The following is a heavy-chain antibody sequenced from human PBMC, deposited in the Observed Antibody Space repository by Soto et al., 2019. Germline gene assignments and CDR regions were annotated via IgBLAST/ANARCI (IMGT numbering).Heavy chain of an antibody. D-gene: IGHD5-18*01. V-gene: IGHV4-31*03. Sequence: SETLSLTCTVSGGSISSGGYYWSWIRQHPGKGLEWIGYIYHSGSTYYNPSLRSRVSISVETSKNQFSLRLRSVTAADTAVYYCERGIPTLKTYYLDYWGQGTLVTVSS. CDR1: GGSISSGGYY. CDR2: IYHSGST. J-gene: IGHJ4*02. CDR3: ERGIPTLKTYYLDY.